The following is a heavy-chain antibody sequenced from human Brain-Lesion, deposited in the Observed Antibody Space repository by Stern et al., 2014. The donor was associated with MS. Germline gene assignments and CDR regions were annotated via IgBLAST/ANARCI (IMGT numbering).Heavy chain of an antibody. CDR2: IYYRGST. CDR3: AKLWLGELPESPFDY. D-gene: IGHD3-10*01. CDR1: GGSISSSSYY. V-gene: IGHV4-39*01. Sequence: QVQLQQWGPGLVKPSETLSLTCTVSGGSISSSSYYWGWIRQPPGKGLEWIGSIYYRGSTYYNPSLKSRVTISMDTPKTRFSLGLSSVTAADTAVYFCAKLWLGELPESPFDYWGQGTLVTVSS. J-gene: IGHJ4*02.